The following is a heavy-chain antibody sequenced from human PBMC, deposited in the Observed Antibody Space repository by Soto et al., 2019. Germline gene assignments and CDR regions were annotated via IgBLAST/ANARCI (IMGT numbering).Heavy chain of an antibody. J-gene: IGHJ4*02. V-gene: IGHV1-69*01. CDR3: ATMPYTWSDPDSPN. CDR2: IVPIFGPP. Sequence: QVQLVQSGAEVKKPGSSVKVSCKASGGTLSSYSISWVRQAPGQGFEWMGGIVPIFGPPEYAQKFQGRVTITAYESMSTAYLEVSSLTSEDTAVYFCATMPYTWSDPDSPNWGQGTQVTVSS. CDR1: GGTLSSYS. D-gene: IGHD1-1*01.